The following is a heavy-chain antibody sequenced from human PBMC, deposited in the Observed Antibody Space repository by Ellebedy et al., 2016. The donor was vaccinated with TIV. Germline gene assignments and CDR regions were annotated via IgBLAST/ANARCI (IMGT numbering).Heavy chain of an antibody. V-gene: IGHV3-7*01. J-gene: IGHJ4*02. Sequence: GESLKISCTASGFTFSIYWMTWVRQAPGKGLECVANIKQDGSEQSYVDSVKGRFTISRDNAQNTLFLQMNSLRVEDTAVYYCSRGWSTPDSWGQGTLVIVSS. CDR2: IKQDGSEQ. CDR1: GFTFSIYW. D-gene: IGHD2-15*01. CDR3: SRGWSTPDS.